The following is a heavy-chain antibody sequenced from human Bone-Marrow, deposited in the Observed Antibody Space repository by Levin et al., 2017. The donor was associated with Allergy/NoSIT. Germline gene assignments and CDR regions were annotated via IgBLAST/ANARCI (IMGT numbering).Heavy chain of an antibody. V-gene: IGHV3-23*01. CDR2: ISGSGGST. D-gene: IGHD2-2*01. CDR3: AKVGGYCSSTSCYRYYYGMDV. CDR1: GFTFSSYA. Sequence: GGSLRLSCAASGFTFSSYAMSWVRQAPGKGLEWVSAISGSGGSTYYADSVKGRFTISRDNSKNTLYLQMNSLRAEDTAVYYCAKVGGYCSSTSCYRYYYGMDVWGQGTTVTVSS. J-gene: IGHJ6*02.